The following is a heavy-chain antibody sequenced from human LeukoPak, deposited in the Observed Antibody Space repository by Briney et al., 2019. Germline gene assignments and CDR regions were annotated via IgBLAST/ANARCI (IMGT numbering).Heavy chain of an antibody. CDR3: ARGGDYDFWFDY. CDR2: ISSSSSI. CDR1: GFTFSSYS. J-gene: IGHJ4*02. Sequence: PGGSLRLSCAASGFTFSSYSMNWVRQAPGKGLEWVSYISSSSSIYYADSVKGRFTISRDNAKNSLYLQMNSLRAEDTAVYYCARGGDYDFWFDYWGQGTLVTVSS. V-gene: IGHV3-48*04. D-gene: IGHD3-3*01.